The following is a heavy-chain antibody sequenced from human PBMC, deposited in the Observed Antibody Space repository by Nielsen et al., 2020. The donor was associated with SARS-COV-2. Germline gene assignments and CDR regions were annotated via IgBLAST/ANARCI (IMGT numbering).Heavy chain of an antibody. J-gene: IGHJ2*01. Sequence: SLKISCVGSGFTFDDYAMHLVRPAPGKGLGWVSGISWYSVSIDYADSVKGRFTISRDNATSSLYLQMNSLRAEDTAFYYCAKVYGDYVGFFDVWGRGTLVTVSS. V-gene: IGHV3-9*01. CDR1: GFTFDDYA. CDR3: AKVYGDYVGFFDV. CDR2: ISWYSVSI. D-gene: IGHD4-17*01.